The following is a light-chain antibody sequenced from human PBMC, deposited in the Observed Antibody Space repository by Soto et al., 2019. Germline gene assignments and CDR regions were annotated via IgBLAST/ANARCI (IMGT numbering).Light chain of an antibody. Sequence: QSALTQPPSVSGAPGQRVTISCTGSSSNIGARYDVHWYQCLPGTAPKLLIYGNINRPSGVPDRFSGSKSGTSASLAITGLQAEDEADYYCQSYDGSLSGVVFGGGTKLTVL. J-gene: IGLJ2*01. CDR2: GNI. V-gene: IGLV1-40*01. CDR1: SSNIGARYD. CDR3: QSYDGSLSGVV.